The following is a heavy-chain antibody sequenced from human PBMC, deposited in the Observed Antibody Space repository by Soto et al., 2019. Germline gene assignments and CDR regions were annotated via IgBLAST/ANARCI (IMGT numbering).Heavy chain of an antibody. CDR3: ARASTTVTTLDY. D-gene: IGHD4-17*01. Sequence: QLQLQESGSGLVKPSQTLSLTCAVSGGSISSGGYSWSWIRQPPGKGLEWIGYIYHSGSTYYNPSRESRVTISVDRAKNQFSLKLSSVTAADTAVYYCARASTTVTTLDYWGQGTLVTVSS. V-gene: IGHV4-30-2*01. CDR2: IYHSGST. CDR1: GGSISSGGYS. J-gene: IGHJ4*02.